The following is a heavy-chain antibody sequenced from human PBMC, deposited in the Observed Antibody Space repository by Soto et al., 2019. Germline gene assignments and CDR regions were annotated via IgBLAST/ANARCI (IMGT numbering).Heavy chain of an antibody. CDR1: GYTLTELS. V-gene: IGHV1-24*01. J-gene: IGHJ1*01. CDR3: ATDRWDPTLFQH. Sequence: ASVKVSCKVSGYTLTELSMHWVRQAPGKGLEWMGGFDPEDGETIYAQKFQGRVTMTEDTSTDTAYMELSSLRSVDTAVYYCATDRWDPTLFQHWGLGTLVTVSS. CDR2: FDPEDGET. D-gene: IGHD1-26*01.